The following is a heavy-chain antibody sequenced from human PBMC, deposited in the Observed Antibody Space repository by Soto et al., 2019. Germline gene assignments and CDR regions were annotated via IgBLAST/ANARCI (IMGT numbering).Heavy chain of an antibody. CDR1: GFTFSTYW. Sequence: EVQLVESGGGLVQPGGSLRLSCAVSGFTFSTYWLHWVRQAPGKGQVWVSRINSDGSSTSYGDSVQGRFTISRDNAKNTLYLKMNSLRAEDTAVYYCASSGPLDYWGQGTLVTVSS. J-gene: IGHJ4*02. CDR3: ASSGPLDY. CDR2: INSDGSST. D-gene: IGHD1-26*01. V-gene: IGHV3-74*01.